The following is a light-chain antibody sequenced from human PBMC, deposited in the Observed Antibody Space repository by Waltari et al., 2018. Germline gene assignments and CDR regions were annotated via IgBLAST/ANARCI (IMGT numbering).Light chain of an antibody. V-gene: IGKV2-28*01. CDR2: LGS. Sequence: DIVVTQSPLSLPVTPGEPASISCRSSQSLLHSNGFNYLVWYLQKPGQSPQLLIYLGSNRASGVPDRFSGSGSGTDFTLKISRVEAEDVGVYYCMQSLRALWTFGQGTKVEIK. J-gene: IGKJ1*01. CDR3: MQSLRALWT. CDR1: QSLLHSNGFNY.